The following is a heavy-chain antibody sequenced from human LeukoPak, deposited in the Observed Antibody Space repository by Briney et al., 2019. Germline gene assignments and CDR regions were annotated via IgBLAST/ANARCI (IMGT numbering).Heavy chain of an antibody. Sequence: PGGSLRLSCAASGFTFSSYWMSWVRQAPGKGLEWVANINQDGGEKYYVDSVKGRFTISRDNAKNSLYVQMNSLRAEDTAVYHCATGRSCTTCYLPDYWGQGTLVTVSS. CDR1: GFTFSSYW. CDR2: INQDGGEK. J-gene: IGHJ4*02. D-gene: IGHD2-2*01. V-gene: IGHV3-7*01. CDR3: ATGRSCTTCYLPDY.